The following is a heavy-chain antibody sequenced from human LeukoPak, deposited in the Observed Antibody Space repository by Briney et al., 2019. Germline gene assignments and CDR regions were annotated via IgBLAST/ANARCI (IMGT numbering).Heavy chain of an antibody. D-gene: IGHD2-15*01. CDR3: ARGLGVVVVAATHDSYDAFDI. J-gene: IGHJ3*02. CDR1: GGTFSSYA. CDR2: IIPIFGTA. Sequence: GASVKVSCKASGGTFSSYAISWVRQAPGQGLEWMGGIIPIFGTANYAQKFQGRVTITADESTSTAYMELSSLRSEDTAVYYCARGLGVVVVAATHDSYDAFDIWGQGTMVTVSS. V-gene: IGHV1-69*13.